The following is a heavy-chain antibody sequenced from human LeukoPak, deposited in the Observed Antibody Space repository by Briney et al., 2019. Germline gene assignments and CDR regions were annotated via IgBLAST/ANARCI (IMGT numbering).Heavy chain of an antibody. CDR3: ARDLDGGNSNDY. CDR1: GFTFSSYS. Sequence: PGGSLRLSCAASGFTFSSYSMNWVPQAPGKGLEWVSSISSSSSYIYYADSVKGRFTISRDNAKNSLYLQMNSLRAEDTAVYYCARDLDGGNSNDYWGQGTLVTVSS. V-gene: IGHV3-21*01. J-gene: IGHJ4*02. D-gene: IGHD4-23*01. CDR2: ISSSSSYI.